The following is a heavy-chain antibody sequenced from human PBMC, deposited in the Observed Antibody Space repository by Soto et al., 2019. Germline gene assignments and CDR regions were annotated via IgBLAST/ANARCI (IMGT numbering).Heavy chain of an antibody. J-gene: IGHJ6*02. V-gene: IGHV1-69*01. CDR1: GGTFSSYA. D-gene: IGHD3-3*01. Sequence: QVQLVQSGAEVKKPGSSVKVSCKASGGTFSSYAISWVRQAPGQGLEWMGGIIPIFGTANYAQKFQGRVTITADESTSTAYMELSSLRSEDTAVYYCARGNDVSTIFGVVIIPDYYYGMDVWGQGTTVTVSS. CDR3: ARGNDVSTIFGVVIIPDYYYGMDV. CDR2: IIPIFGTA.